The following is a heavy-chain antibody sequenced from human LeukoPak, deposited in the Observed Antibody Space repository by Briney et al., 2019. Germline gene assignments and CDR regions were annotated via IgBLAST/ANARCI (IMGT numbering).Heavy chain of an antibody. CDR1: GYSFTSYW. J-gene: IGHJ6*02. D-gene: IGHD3-9*01. Sequence: GESLKISCKGSGYSFTSYWIGWVRQMPGKGLEWMGIIYPGGSDTRYSPSFQGQVTISADKSISTAYLQWSSLKASDTAMYYCARLGDYDILTGYPSPPPYYYYGMDVWGQGTTVTVSS. CDR3: ARLGDYDILTGYPSPPPYYYYGMDV. V-gene: IGHV5-51*01. CDR2: IYPGGSDT.